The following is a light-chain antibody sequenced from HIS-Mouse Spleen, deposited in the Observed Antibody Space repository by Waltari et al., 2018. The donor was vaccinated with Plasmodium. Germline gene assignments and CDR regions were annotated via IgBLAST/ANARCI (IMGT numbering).Light chain of an antibody. CDR2: RDS. V-gene: IGLV3-9*01. CDR1: HLGSKH. J-gene: IGLJ2*01. Sequence: SYELTQPLSVSVALGQPARIPCGGNHLGSKHVHWYQQKPGQAPVLVIYRDSNRPSGIPERFSGSNSGNTATLTISRAQAGDEADYYCQVWDSSTVVFGGGTKLTVL. CDR3: QVWDSSTVV.